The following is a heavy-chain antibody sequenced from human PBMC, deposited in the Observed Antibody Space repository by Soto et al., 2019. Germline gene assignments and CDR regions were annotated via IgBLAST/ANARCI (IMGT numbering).Heavy chain of an antibody. J-gene: IGHJ5*02. CDR3: ARQSTRSGYYMGSLDP. CDR1: GYTFTSYG. V-gene: IGHV1-18*01. D-gene: IGHD3-3*01. CDR2: ISAYNGNT. Sequence: ASVKVSCKASGYTFTSYGISWVRQAPGQGLEWMGWISAYNGNTNYAQKLQGRVTMTTDTSTSTAYMELRSLRSDDTAVYYCARQSTRSGYYMGSLDPWGQGTLVTVSS.